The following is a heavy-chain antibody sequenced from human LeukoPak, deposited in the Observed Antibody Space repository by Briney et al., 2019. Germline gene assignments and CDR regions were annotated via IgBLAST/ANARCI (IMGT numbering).Heavy chain of an antibody. CDR3: ARVVPAAMEGPSDGMDV. CDR1: GYSFTSYW. D-gene: IGHD2-2*01. V-gene: IGHV5-10-1*01. J-gene: IGHJ6*04. Sequence: GEPLRISCKGSGYSFTSYWSSWVRQMPGKVLERMGSIDTSDSYTNYRPSFQGHVTISADKPISTAYLQWSSLKASDTAMYYCARVVPAAMEGPSDGMDVWGKGTTVTVSS. CDR2: IDTSDSYT.